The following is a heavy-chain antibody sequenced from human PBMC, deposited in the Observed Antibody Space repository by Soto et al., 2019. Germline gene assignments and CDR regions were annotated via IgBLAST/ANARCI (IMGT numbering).Heavy chain of an antibody. Sequence: GESLKISCAASGFTFSSYAMSWVRQAPGKGLEWVSAISGSGGSTYYADSVKGRFTISRDNSKNTLYLQMNSLRAEDTAVYYCAKVSWGLDEGYWGQGTLVTVSS. D-gene: IGHD7-27*01. CDR3: AKVSWGLDEGY. CDR1: GFTFSSYA. CDR2: ISGSGGST. J-gene: IGHJ4*02. V-gene: IGHV3-23*01.